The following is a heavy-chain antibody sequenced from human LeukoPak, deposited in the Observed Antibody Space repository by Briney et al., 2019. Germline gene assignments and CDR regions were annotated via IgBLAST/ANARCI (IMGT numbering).Heavy chain of an antibody. J-gene: IGHJ4*02. CDR3: ARDPTLQTYYDYVWGSYSGFDY. D-gene: IGHD3-16*01. CDR1: GFTFSSYW. CDR2: INSDGSRT. V-gene: IGHV3-74*01. Sequence: GGSLRLSCAASGFTFSSYWMHWVRQAPGQGLVWVSRINSDGSRTTYTECVKGRFTISRDNAKNTLYMQMNSLRAEDTAVYYCARDPTLQTYYDYVWGSYSGFDYWGQGTLVTVSS.